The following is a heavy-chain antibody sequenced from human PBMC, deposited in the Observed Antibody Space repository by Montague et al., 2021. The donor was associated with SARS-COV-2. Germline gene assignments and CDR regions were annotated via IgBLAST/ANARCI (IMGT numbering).Heavy chain of an antibody. CDR1: GDSVSRKSVD. J-gene: IGHJ3*02. CDR3: ASSGITLTGLDAFDI. Sequence: CAISGDSVSRKSVDWNWTRQYSSKGLESQGGTYYRSKWDSDYAESVKRRLVITPDTSKNQVSLQLNSVIPEDTAVYFCASSGITLTGLDAFDIWGQGTMVTVSS. CDR2: TYYRSKWDS. V-gene: IGHV6-1*01. D-gene: IGHD3-9*01.